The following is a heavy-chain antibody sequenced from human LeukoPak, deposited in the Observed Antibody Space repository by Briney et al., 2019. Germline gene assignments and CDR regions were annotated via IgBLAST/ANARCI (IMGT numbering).Heavy chain of an antibody. V-gene: IGHV4-59*01. Sequence: SETLSLTCTVSGGSISSYYWSWIRQPPGKGLEWIGYIYYSGSATYNPSLKSRVTISLNTSKNQFSPKLSSVTAADTALYYCAGRSRSAWYYDYWGQGTLVIVSS. D-gene: IGHD6-19*01. CDR3: AGRSRSAWYYDY. CDR2: IYYSGSA. CDR1: GGSISSYY. J-gene: IGHJ4*02.